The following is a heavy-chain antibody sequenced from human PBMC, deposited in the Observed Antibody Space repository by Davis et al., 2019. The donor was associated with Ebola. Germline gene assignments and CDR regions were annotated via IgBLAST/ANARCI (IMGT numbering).Heavy chain of an antibody. J-gene: IGHJ4*02. CDR2: IGRDGVHM. Sequence: PGGSLRLSCAASGFTFSSYNMNWVRQAPGKGLEWVSSIGRDGVHMFYADSLRGRFTISRDNAKNSLYLQMNSLRAEDTAVYYCARDIPFSCYDYWGPGTLVTVSS. CDR1: GFTFSSYN. V-gene: IGHV3-21*01. D-gene: IGHD2-2*01. CDR3: ARDIPFSCYDY.